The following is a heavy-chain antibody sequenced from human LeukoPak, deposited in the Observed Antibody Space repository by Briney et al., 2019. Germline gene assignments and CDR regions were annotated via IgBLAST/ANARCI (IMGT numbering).Heavy chain of an antibody. J-gene: IGHJ4*02. CDR3: ASLREMAVAGDSDY. CDR1: GYTFTSYD. D-gene: IGHD6-19*01. Sequence: ASVKVSCKASGYTFTSYDINWVQQATGQGLEWMGWMNPNSGNTGYAQKFQGRVTMTRNTSISTAYMELSSLRSEDTAVYYCASLREMAVAGDSDYWGQGTLVTVSS. CDR2: MNPNSGNT. V-gene: IGHV1-8*01.